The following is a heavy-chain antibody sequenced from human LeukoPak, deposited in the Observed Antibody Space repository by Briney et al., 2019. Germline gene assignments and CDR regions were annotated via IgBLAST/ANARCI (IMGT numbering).Heavy chain of an antibody. Sequence: GGSLRLSCAASGFTFNTYAMSWGRQAPGKGMEWGSGISGSGGSTIYADSVKGRFTISRDNSKKTLYLQMNSLSGEDTAVYYCAKEREYDFWSGYLYWGQGTLVTVSS. CDR1: GFTFNTYA. V-gene: IGHV3-23*01. J-gene: IGHJ4*02. D-gene: IGHD3-3*01. CDR3: AKEREYDFWSGYLY. CDR2: ISGSGGST.